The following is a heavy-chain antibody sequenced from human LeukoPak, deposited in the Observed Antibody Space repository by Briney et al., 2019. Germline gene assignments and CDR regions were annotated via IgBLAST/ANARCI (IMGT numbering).Heavy chain of an antibody. D-gene: IGHD3-22*01. J-gene: IGHJ4*02. Sequence: GGSLRLSCAASGFTFSSYQMNWVRQAPGKGLEWVSYISSSGSTIYYADSVKGRFTISRDSAKNSLYLQMDSLRAEDTAVYYCARSDTSGYYHIPIDYWGQGTLVTVSS. V-gene: IGHV3-48*03. CDR1: GFTFSSYQ. CDR3: ARSDTSGYYHIPIDY. CDR2: ISSSGSTI.